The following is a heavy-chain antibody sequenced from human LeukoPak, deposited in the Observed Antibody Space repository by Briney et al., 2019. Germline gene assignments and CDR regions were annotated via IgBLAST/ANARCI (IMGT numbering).Heavy chain of an antibody. CDR3: ASGLPAVMVVAATPTDY. CDR1: GFTFSSYS. J-gene: IGHJ4*02. CDR2: ISSSSSYI. V-gene: IGHV3-21*01. D-gene: IGHD2-15*01. Sequence: GGSLRLSCAASGFTFSSYSMNWVRQAPGKGLEWVSSISSSSSYIYYADSVKGRFTISRDNAKNSLYLQMNSLRAEDTAAYYCASGLPAVMVVAATPTDYWGQGTLVTVSS.